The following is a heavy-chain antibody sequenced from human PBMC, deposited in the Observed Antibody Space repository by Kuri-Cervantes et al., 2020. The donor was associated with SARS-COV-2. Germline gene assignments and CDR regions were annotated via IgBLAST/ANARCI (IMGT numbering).Heavy chain of an antibody. D-gene: IGHD5-18*01. CDR2: IGTAGDT. CDR1: GFTFSSYD. J-gene: IGHJ6*03. V-gene: IGHV3-13*01. CDR3: ARGVDTAMGHYYYYYMDV. Sequence: GGSLRLSCAASGFTFSSYDMHWVRQATGKGLGWVSAIGTAGDTYYPGSVKGRFTISRENAKNSLYLQMNSLRAGDTAVYYCARGVDTAMGHYYYYYMDVWGKGTTVTVSS.